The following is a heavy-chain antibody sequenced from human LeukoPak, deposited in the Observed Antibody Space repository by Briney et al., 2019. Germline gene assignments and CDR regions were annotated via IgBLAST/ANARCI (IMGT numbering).Heavy chain of an antibody. CDR3: ARDQVQQWLEPFDY. J-gene: IGHJ4*02. CDR2: TYYRSKWYN. D-gene: IGHD6-19*01. V-gene: IGHV6-1*01. Sequence: QTLSLTCAISGDSVSSNSAAWNWIRQSPSRGLEWLGRTYYRSKWYNDYAVSVKSRITINPDTSKNQFSLQLNSVTPEDTAVYHCARDQVQQWLEPFDYWGQGTLVTVSS. CDR1: GDSVSSNSAA.